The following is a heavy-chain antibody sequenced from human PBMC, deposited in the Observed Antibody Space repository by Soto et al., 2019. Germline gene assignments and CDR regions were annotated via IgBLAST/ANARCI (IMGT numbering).Heavy chain of an antibody. V-gene: IGHV4-30-4*01. Sequence: QVQLQESGPGLVKPSQTLSLTCTVSGGSISSGDSFWIWIRQPPGKGLEWIGNIYNSGSTYYNASLKSRVTISGDTSKNQFSLRLTSVTAADTAVYYCARVGVSGNRYYYGLDVW. CDR3: ARVGVSGNRYYYGLDV. J-gene: IGHJ6*01. CDR1: GGSISSGDSF. CDR2: IYNSGST. D-gene: IGHD2-8*01.